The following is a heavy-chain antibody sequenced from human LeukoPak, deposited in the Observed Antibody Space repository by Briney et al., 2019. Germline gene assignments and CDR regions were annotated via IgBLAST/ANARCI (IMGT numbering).Heavy chain of an antibody. V-gene: IGHV3-30-3*01. Sequence: WGSLRLSCAASGFTFSSYAMHWVRQAPGKGLEWVAVISYDGSNKYYADSVKGRFTISRDNSKNTLYLQMNSLRAEDTAVYYCAREGNYVWFDPWGQGTLVTVSS. CDR2: ISYDGSNK. J-gene: IGHJ5*02. CDR3: AREGNYVWFDP. CDR1: GFTFSSYA. D-gene: IGHD4-11*01.